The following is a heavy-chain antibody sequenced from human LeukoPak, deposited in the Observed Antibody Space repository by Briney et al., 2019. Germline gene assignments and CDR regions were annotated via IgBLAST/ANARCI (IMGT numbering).Heavy chain of an antibody. CDR2: ISGSGGST. Sequence: GGSLRLSCAASGFTFSSYAMSWVRQAPGKGLEWVSAISGSGGSTYYADSVKGRFTISRDNSKNTLYLQMNSLGAEDTAVYYCAKGYDFWSGYLDYWGQGTLVTVSS. CDR3: AKGYDFWSGYLDY. J-gene: IGHJ4*02. CDR1: GFTFSSYA. V-gene: IGHV3-23*01. D-gene: IGHD3-3*01.